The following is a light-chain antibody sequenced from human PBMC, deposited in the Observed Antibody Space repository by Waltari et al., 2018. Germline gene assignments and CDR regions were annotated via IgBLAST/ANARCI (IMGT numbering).Light chain of an antibody. CDR1: RGIGIH. Sequence: DIQMTQSPSSLSASAGDRVTITCRASRGIGIHLGWFQQKPGKAPQRMCYAASSLQSGVPSRFSGSGSGTDFTLTISNLQPDDFALYSCHQSNSSPHTFGGGTKVESK. CDR3: HQSNSSPHT. CDR2: AAS. J-gene: IGKJ4*01. V-gene: IGKV1-17*02.